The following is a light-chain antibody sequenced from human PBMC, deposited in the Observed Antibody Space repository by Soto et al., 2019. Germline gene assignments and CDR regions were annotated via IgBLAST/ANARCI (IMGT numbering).Light chain of an antibody. CDR1: SSNIGSNY. J-gene: IGLJ2*01. Sequence: QSVLTQPPSASGTPGQRVTISCSGSSSNIGSNYVYWYQQLPGTAPKLLIYRNNQRPSGVPDRFSGSKSGTSASLAISGLRCEDEADYYCAAWDDSYVVFGGGTKLTVL. CDR2: RNN. CDR3: AAWDDSYVV. V-gene: IGLV1-47*01.